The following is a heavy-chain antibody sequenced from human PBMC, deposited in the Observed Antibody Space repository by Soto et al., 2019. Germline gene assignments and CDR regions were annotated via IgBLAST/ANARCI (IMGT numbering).Heavy chain of an antibody. Sequence: QVQLQESGPGLVKPSQTLSLTCTVSGGSISSGDYYWSWIRQPPGKGLEWIGYIYYSGSTYYNPSLKSRVTISVDTSKNQFSLKLSSVTAADTAVYYCARVVWDGGYLAENYFDYWGQGTLVTVSS. CDR3: ARVVWDGGYLAENYFDY. D-gene: IGHD5-12*01. J-gene: IGHJ4*02. CDR2: IYYSGST. V-gene: IGHV4-30-4*01. CDR1: GGSISSGDYY.